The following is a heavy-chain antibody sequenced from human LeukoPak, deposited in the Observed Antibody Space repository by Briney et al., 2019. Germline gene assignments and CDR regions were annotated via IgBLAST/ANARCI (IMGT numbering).Heavy chain of an antibody. CDR1: GFTFSSYG. J-gene: IGHJ4*02. D-gene: IGHD1-26*01. CDR2: IWYDGSNK. CDR3: AKDDGGSSYFDY. Sequence: GGSLRLSCAASGFTFSSYGMHRVRQAPGKGLEWVAVIWYDGSNKYYADSVKGRFTISRDNSKNTLYLQMNSLRAEDTAVYYCAKDDGGSSYFDYWGQGTLVTVSS. V-gene: IGHV3-33*06.